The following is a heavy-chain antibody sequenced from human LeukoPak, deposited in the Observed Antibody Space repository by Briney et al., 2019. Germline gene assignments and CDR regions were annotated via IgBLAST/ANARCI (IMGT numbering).Heavy chain of an antibody. CDR3: AALLRTYNYGFDS. CDR2: FHPEDGKT. D-gene: IGHD5-24*01. Sequence: GASVKVSCKVSGYTLTELSIHWVRQTPGKGLEWMGGFHPEDGKTVYAQKFQGRVTMTEDTSTETAYMQINSLRSEDTAVYYCAALLRTYNYGFDSWGQGTLVTVSS. CDR1: GYTLTELS. J-gene: IGHJ5*01. V-gene: IGHV1-24*01.